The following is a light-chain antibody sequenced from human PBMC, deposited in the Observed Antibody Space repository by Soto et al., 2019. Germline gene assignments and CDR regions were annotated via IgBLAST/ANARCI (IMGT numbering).Light chain of an antibody. CDR3: SSYTSSRTPYV. Sequence: QSALTQPASVSGSPGQSITISCTGTSSDVGGYYYVPWYQHHPGKAPKLMIYEVSNRPSGVSNRFSGSKSGNTASLTISGLQAEDEADYYCSSYTSSRTPYVFGTGTKVTVL. J-gene: IGLJ1*01. CDR1: SSDVGGYYY. V-gene: IGLV2-14*01. CDR2: EVS.